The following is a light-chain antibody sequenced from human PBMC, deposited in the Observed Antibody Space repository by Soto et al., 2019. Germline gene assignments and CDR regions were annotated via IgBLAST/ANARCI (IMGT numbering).Light chain of an antibody. Sequence: QSALTQPASVSGSAGQSITSSCTRTSSDVGSYNYVSWYQQHPGKAPKLMIYEVSNRPSGVSNRFSGSKSGNTASLTISGLQAEDEANYYCSSYTSISTRVFGGGTQLTVL. CDR1: SSDVGSYNY. V-gene: IGLV2-14*01. CDR2: EVS. J-gene: IGLJ3*02. CDR3: SSYTSISTRV.